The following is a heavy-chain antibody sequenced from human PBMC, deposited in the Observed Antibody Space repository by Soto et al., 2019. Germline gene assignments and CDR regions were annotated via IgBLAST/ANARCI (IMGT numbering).Heavy chain of an antibody. CDR1: GGSINSGGYY. Sequence: PSETLSLTCTVSGGSINSGGYYWSWIRQHPGKGLEWIGYIYYSGSTYYNPSLKSRATISVDTSKNQFSLKLSSVTAADTAVYYCARATAYYYDSTGYYHFDYWGQGTLVTVSS. J-gene: IGHJ4*02. V-gene: IGHV4-31*03. CDR3: ARATAYYYDSTGYYHFDY. CDR2: IYYSGST. D-gene: IGHD3-22*01.